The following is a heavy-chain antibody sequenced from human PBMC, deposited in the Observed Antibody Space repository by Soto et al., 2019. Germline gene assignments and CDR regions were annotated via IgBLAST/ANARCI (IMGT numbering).Heavy chain of an antibody. CDR1: GFTFSHYG. CDR2: ISYDGTNK. V-gene: IGHV3-30*18. J-gene: IGHJ6*02. Sequence: QVQLVESGGGVVQPGRSLRLSCAASGFTFSHYGMHWVRQAPGKGLEWVAVISYDGTNKYYADSVKGRFTISRDNSKNTVYLQMNSLRAADTAVYDCAKDGGWLPGYYYYGMAVCGQGTTVTV. CDR3: AKDGGWLPGYYYYGMAV. D-gene: IGHD6-19*01.